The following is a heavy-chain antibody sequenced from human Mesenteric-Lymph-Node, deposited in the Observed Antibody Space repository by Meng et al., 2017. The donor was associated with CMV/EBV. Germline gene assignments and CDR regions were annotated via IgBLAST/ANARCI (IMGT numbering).Heavy chain of an antibody. V-gene: IGHV3-21*01. Sequence: GESLKISCAASGFTFSSYSMNWVRQAPGKGLEWVSSISSSSSYIYYADSVKGRFTISRDNAKNSLYLQMNSLRAEDTAVYYCARRGAAYCSSTSCYGAFDIWGQGTMVTVSS. J-gene: IGHJ3*02. CDR2: ISSSSSYI. CDR3: ARRGAAYCSSTSCYGAFDI. CDR1: GFTFSSYS. D-gene: IGHD2-2*01.